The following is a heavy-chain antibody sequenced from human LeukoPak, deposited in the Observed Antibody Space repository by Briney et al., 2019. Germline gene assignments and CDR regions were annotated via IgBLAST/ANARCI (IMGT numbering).Heavy chain of an antibody. Sequence: PGGSLRLSCAASGFTFSSYGMHWVRQAPGKGLEWVAVISYDGSNKYYADSVKGRFTISRDNSKNTLYLQMNSLGAEDTAVYYCAKDLVGYSGSYFSYFQHWGQGTLVTVSS. CDR3: AKDLVGYSGSYFSYFQH. J-gene: IGHJ1*01. CDR1: GFTFSSYG. CDR2: ISYDGSNK. V-gene: IGHV3-30*18. D-gene: IGHD1-26*01.